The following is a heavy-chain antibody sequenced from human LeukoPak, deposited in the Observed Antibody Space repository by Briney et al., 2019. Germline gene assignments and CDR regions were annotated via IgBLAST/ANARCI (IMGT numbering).Heavy chain of an antibody. D-gene: IGHD2-15*01. CDR3: ARVHCSGGSCYAIDY. CDR1: GYTFTSYG. CDR2: INPSGGST. J-gene: IGHJ4*02. V-gene: IGHV1-46*01. Sequence: ASVKVSCKASGYTFTSYGISWVRQAPGQGLEWMGIINPSGGSTSYAQKFQGRVTMTRDTSTRTVYMELSSLRSEDTAVYYCARVHCSGGSCYAIDYWGQGTLVIVSS.